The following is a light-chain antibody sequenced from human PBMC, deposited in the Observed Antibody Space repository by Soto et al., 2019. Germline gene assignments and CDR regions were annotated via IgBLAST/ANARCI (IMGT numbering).Light chain of an antibody. V-gene: IGKV1-5*03. CDR3: QQYNTYPLT. CDR2: KAT. J-gene: IGKJ4*01. CDR1: QSISSW. Sequence: DIQMTQSPSTLSASVGDRVTITCRASQSISSWLAWYQQKPGKDPKLLIYKATRLESGDPSRFSGRRNGKKFTLTISSLQPDDFATYYCQQYNTYPLTFGGGTKV.